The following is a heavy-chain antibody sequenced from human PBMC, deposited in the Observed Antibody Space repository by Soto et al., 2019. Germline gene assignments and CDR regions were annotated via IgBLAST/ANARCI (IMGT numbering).Heavy chain of an antibody. V-gene: IGHV3-23*01. CDR1: GFSFSSYA. Sequence: EVQLLESGGGLVQPGGSLRLSCAASGFSFSSYAMSWVRKAPGRGLGWVSTVSTSGGSSYYADSVKGRFTISRDNSKNTLYLQMNSLRAEDTAVYYCASHGGDYWGQGTLVTVSS. D-gene: IGHD3-10*01. CDR2: VSTSGGSS. J-gene: IGHJ4*02. CDR3: ASHGGDY.